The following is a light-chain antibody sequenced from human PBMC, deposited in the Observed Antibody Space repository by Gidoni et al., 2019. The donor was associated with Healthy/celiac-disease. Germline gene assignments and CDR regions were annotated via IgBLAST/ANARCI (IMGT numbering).Light chain of an antibody. J-gene: IGKJ2*01. Sequence: DIVMTQSPLSPPVTPGEPASISCRSSQSLLHSNGYNYLDWYLQKPGQPPQLLIYFGSNRASVVPDRFSGSGSGTDFTLKISRVEAEDVGVYYCMQALQTPLYTFGQGTKLEIK. CDR2: FGS. CDR3: MQALQTPLYT. V-gene: IGKV2-28*01. CDR1: QSLLHSNGYNY.